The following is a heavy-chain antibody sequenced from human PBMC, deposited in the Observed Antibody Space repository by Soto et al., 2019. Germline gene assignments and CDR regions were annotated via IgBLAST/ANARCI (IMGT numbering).Heavy chain of an antibody. CDR2: INAGNANT. J-gene: IGHJ4*02. CDR1: GYTFTSYA. V-gene: IGHV1-3*01. D-gene: IGHD3-22*01. Sequence: QVQLVQSGAEVKKPGASVKVSCKAFGYTFTSYAMHWVRQAPGQRLEWMGWINAGNANTKYSQNFQGRFTITRDTSASTAYIELSTVKSDDTAVYYCASTSGYYFYDYLRQGTLATVSS. CDR3: ASTSGYYFYDY.